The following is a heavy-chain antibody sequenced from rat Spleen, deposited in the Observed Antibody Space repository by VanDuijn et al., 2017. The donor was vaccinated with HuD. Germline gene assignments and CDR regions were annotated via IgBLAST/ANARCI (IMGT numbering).Heavy chain of an antibody. CDR2: IWTGGST. CDR1: GFSLTSYH. J-gene: IGHJ4*01. CDR3: ARVTTEGMDYVMDA. D-gene: IGHD1-11*01. V-gene: IGHV2-43*01. Sequence: QVQLKESGPGLVQPSQTLSLTCTVSGFSLTSYHVSWVRQPPGKGLELMGVIWTGGSTAYNSLLKSRLSISRDTSKSQVFLKMNSRQTEDTATYYCARVTTEGMDYVMDAWGQGASVTVSS.